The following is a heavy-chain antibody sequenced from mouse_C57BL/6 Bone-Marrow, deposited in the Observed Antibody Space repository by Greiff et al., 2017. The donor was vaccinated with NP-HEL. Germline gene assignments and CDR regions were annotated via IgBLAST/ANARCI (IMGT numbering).Heavy chain of an antibody. J-gene: IGHJ4*01. V-gene: IGHV3-6*01. CDR1: GYSITSGYY. CDR3: ARGSNLYYAMDY. D-gene: IGHD2-5*01. CDR2: ISYDGSN. Sequence: EVKLQESGPGLVKPSQSLSLTCSVTGYSITSGYYWHWIRQFPGNKLEWMGYISYDGSNNYNPSLKNRISLTRDTSKNQFFLKLNSVTTEDTATDYCARGSNLYYAMDYWGQGTSVTVSS.